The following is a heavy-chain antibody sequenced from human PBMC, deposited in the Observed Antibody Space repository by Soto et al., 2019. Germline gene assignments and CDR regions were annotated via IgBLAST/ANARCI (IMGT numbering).Heavy chain of an antibody. CDR2: ISYDGSNR. Sequence: QVQLGESGGGVVQPGRSLRLSCAASGFTFSTYAMHWVRQAPGKGLEGVAVISYDGSNRNYADSVKGRFTISRDNSNHTLYLQMNSLRGEDTAVYYCARDGHDFWSGSHRHYGLEVWGQGTSVTVSS. CDR3: ARDGHDFWSGSHRHYGLEV. J-gene: IGHJ6*02. D-gene: IGHD3-3*01. CDR1: GFTFSTYA. V-gene: IGHV3-30-3*01.